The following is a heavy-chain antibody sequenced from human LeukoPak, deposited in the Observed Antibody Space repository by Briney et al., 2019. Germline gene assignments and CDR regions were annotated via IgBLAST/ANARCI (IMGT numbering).Heavy chain of an antibody. CDR3: ARDGCGGERCWRYFDN. D-gene: IGHD2-21*01. J-gene: IGHJ4*02. CDR2: ISSNGANT. V-gene: IGHV3-64*01. CDR1: GFTFSSYG. Sequence: GGSLRLSCAASGFTFSSYGMHWVRQAPGKGLEYVSAISSNGANTFYANSVKGRFTISRDNSKNTLYLQMGSLKPEDMAVYYCARDGCGGERCWRYFDNWGQGTLVTVSS.